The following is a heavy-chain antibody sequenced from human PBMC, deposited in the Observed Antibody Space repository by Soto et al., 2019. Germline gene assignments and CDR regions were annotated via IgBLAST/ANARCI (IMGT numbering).Heavy chain of an antibody. CDR1: GFTFSSYS. CDR3: VRDPLGGPTADYFDY. D-gene: IGHD1-26*01. J-gene: IGHJ4*02. Sequence: GGSLRLSCAASGFTFSSYSMNWVRQAPGKGLEWVSYISSSSSTIYYADSVKGRFTISRDNAKNSLYLQMNSLRAEDTAVYYCVRDPLGGPTADYFDYWGQGTLVTVSS. V-gene: IGHV3-48*01. CDR2: ISSSSSTI.